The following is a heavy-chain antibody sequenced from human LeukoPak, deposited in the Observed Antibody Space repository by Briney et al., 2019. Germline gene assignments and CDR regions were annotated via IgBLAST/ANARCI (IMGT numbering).Heavy chain of an antibody. Sequence: GGSLRLSCAASGFTFRSYAMHWVRQAPGKGLEWVILISSDGTNKYYADSVKGRFTVSRDNSKNTLYLQMNSLRDKDTAVYYCAKDTTWIQLWLNWGQGTLVTVSS. V-gene: IGHV3-30-3*01. CDR2: ISSDGTNK. CDR1: GFTFRSYA. CDR3: AKDTTWIQLWLN. J-gene: IGHJ4*02. D-gene: IGHD5-18*01.